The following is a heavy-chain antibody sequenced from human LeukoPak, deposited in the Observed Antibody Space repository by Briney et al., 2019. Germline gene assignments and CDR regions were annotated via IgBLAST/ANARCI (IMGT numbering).Heavy chain of an antibody. J-gene: IGHJ4*02. Sequence: GASVKVSCKASGYTFTSYGISWVRQAPGQGLEWMGWISAYNGNTNYAQKLQGRVTMTTDTSTSTAYMELRSLRSDDTAVYYCARDQSRKLTGEFDYWGQGTLVTVSS. V-gene: IGHV1-18*01. CDR3: ARDQSRKLTGEFDY. CDR1: GYTFTSYG. D-gene: IGHD1-20*01. CDR2: ISAYNGNT.